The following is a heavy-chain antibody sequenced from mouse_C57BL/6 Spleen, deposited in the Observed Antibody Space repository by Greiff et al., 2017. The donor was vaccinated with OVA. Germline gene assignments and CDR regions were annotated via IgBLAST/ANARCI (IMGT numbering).Heavy chain of an antibody. CDR2: IYPGSGST. V-gene: IGHV1-55*01. J-gene: IGHJ4*01. Sequence: VQLQQPGAELVKPGASVKMSCKASGYTFTSYWITWVKQRPGQGLEWIGDIYPGSGSTNYNEKFKSKATLTVDKSSSTAYMQLSSLTSEDSAFYVCAYGSSYVDYYAMDYWGQGTAVTVSS. CDR1: GYTFTSYW. D-gene: IGHD1-1*01. CDR3: AYGSSYVDYYAMDY.